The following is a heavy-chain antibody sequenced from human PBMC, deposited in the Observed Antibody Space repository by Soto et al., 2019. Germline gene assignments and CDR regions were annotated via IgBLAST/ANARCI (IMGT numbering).Heavy chain of an antibody. CDR1: GVTFSSYA. CDR2: IIPLFGTT. J-gene: IGHJ4*02. V-gene: IGHV1-69*12. CDR3: ARDGGGATFDY. Sequence: QVQLVQSGAEVRKPGSSVKVSCEASGVTFSSYALNWMRQAPGQGLEWMGGIIPLFGTTTYAEKFQGRVTITADESTRTVFLELSSLTSEDTAVYYCARDGGGATFDYWGQGTLVTVSS. D-gene: IGHD1-26*01.